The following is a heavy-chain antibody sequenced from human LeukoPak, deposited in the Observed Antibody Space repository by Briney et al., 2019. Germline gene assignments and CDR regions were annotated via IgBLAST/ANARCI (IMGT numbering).Heavy chain of an antibody. CDR1: GGSISSYY. V-gene: IGHV4-59*08. Sequence: PSETLSLTCTGSGGSISSYYWSWIRQPPGKGLEWIGYIYYSGSTNYNPSLKSRVTISVDTSKNQFSLKLSSVTAADTAVYYCARHGKGSSNYYYMDVWGKGTTVTVSS. D-gene: IGHD6-6*01. J-gene: IGHJ6*03. CDR3: ARHGKGSSNYYYMDV. CDR2: IYYSGST.